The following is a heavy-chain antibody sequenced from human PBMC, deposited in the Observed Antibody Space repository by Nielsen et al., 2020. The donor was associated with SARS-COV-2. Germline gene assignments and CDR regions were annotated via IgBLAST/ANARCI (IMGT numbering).Heavy chain of an antibody. V-gene: IGHV3-23*01. J-gene: IGHJ6*02. CDR3: ARHNSPTICGVVIETSGMDV. D-gene: IGHD3-3*01. Sequence: WIRQPPGKGLEWVSAISGSGGSTYYADSVKGRFTNSRDNSKNTLYLQMNSLRAEDTAVYYCARHNSPTICGVVIETSGMDVWGQGTTVTVSS. CDR2: ISGSGGST.